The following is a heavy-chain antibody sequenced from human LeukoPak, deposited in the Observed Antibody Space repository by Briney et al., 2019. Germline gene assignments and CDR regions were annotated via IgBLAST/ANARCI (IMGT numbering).Heavy chain of an antibody. J-gene: IGHJ4*02. V-gene: IGHV1-8*01. Sequence: GASVKVSCRASGYTFTTHDINWVRQATGQGLDWMGWMSPNSGDTGYAQKFQGRVTMTSDSSISTAFMELSSLRSEDTAIYYCVRPPPTGGFDSGGKETRVTVP. CDR2: MSPNSGDT. D-gene: IGHD3-16*01. CDR1: GYTFTTHD. CDR3: VRPPPTGGFDS.